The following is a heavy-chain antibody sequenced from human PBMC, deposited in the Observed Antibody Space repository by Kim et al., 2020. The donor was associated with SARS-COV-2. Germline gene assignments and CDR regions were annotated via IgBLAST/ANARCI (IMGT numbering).Heavy chain of an antibody. Sequence: SGSHDYNPPLKSRVTFSMDTSKDQISLRLTSVTPADTAIYYCARGTTIIVAWGQGTLVTVSS. D-gene: IGHD3-22*01. CDR2: SGSH. V-gene: IGHV4-59*09. J-gene: IGHJ5*02. CDR3: ARGTTIIVA.